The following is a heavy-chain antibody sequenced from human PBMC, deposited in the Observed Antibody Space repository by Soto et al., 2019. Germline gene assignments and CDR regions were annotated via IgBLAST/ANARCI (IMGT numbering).Heavy chain of an antibody. V-gene: IGHV3-13*05. J-gene: IGHJ6*02. CDR2: IGAADDP. CDR3: ARAYSGQLPRRADYYYAMDV. D-gene: IGHD2-2*01. CDR1: GFTFSTYD. Sequence: GGSLGLSCAASGFTFSTYDMHRVRQATGKGLEWVSAIGAADDPYYSGSVKGRFTISRENAKSSLSLQMNSLRVGDTAVYYCARAYSGQLPRRADYYYAMDVWGPGTTVTVSS.